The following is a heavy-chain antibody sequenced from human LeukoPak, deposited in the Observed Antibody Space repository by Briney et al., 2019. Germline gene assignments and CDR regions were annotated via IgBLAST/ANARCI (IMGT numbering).Heavy chain of an antibody. CDR3: AKEFPGYSFDY. D-gene: IGHD5-12*01. V-gene: IGHV3-53*01. Sequence: GGSLRLSCAASGFTVSSNYMSWVRQAPGKGLEWVSLIYTGGSTSYADSVKGRFTISRDNSKNTLYLQMNSLRAEDTAIYYCAKEFPGYSFDYWGQGTLVTVSS. J-gene: IGHJ4*02. CDR2: IYTGGST. CDR1: GFTVSSNY.